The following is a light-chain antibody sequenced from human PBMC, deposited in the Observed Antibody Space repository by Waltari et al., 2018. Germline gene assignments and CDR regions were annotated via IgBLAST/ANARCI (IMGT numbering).Light chain of an antibody. CDR2: DAS. V-gene: IGKV3-20*01. CDR1: QSVGKS. CDR3: QKYVSLPAT. J-gene: IGKJ1*01. Sequence: PGERATLSCRASQSVGKSLAWYQQKPGQAPRLLIYDASSRATGIPDRFSGSGFGTDFSLTISRLEPEDFAVYYCQKYVSLPATFGQGTKVEIK.